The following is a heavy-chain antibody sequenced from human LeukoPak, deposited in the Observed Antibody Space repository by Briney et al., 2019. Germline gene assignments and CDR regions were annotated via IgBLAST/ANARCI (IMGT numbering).Heavy chain of an antibody. V-gene: IGHV4-59*01. CDR2: IYYSGST. CDR1: GGSISGYY. Sequence: SETLSLTCTVSGGSISGYYWSWIRQPPGKGLEWIGYIYYSGSTKYNTSLKSRVSISVDTSKNQFSLKLSSVTAADTAVYYCARGFCSGGSWYSAIFDHWGQGTLVTVSS. D-gene: IGHD2-15*01. CDR3: ARGFCSGGSWYSAIFDH. J-gene: IGHJ4*02.